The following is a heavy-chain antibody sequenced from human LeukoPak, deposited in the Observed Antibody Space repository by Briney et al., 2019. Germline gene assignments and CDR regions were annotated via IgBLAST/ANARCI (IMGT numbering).Heavy chain of an antibody. V-gene: IGHV1-18*01. Sequence: GASVKVPCKTSGYLFTTYGISWVRQAPGQGLEWMGWISGYSGKTNYAQKLQDRVTMTTDTSTNTAYMELRSLRSDDTAVYYCGRGPFYYDIDWGQGTLITVSS. CDR2: ISGYSGKT. CDR1: GYLFTTYG. D-gene: IGHD3-22*01. J-gene: IGHJ4*02. CDR3: GRGPFYYDID.